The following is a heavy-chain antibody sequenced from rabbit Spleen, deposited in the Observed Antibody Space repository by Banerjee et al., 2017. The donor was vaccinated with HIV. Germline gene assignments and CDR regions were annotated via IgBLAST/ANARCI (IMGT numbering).Heavy chain of an antibody. CDR2: IDTGSSGFT. CDR1: GVSFSSSSY. Sequence: QSLEESGGDLVKPGASLTLTCTASGVSFSSSSYICWVRQAPGKGLEWIACIDTGSSGFTYFATWAKGRFTISKTSSTTVTLQMTRLTVADTATYFCARDTSSSFSSYGMDLWGPGTLVTVS. D-gene: IGHD1-1*01. CDR3: ARDTSSSFSSYGMDL. V-gene: IGHV1S40*01. J-gene: IGHJ6*01.